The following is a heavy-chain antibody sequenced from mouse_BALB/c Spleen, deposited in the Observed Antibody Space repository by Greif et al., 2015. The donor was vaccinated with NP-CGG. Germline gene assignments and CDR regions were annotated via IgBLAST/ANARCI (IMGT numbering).Heavy chain of an antibody. Sequence: EVKVVESGGGLVKPGGSLKLSCAAPGFTFSDYYMYWVRQTPEKRLEWVATISDGGSYTYYPDSVKGRFTISRDNAKNNLYLQMSSLKSEDTAMYYCAREAYGNYAYAMDYWGQGTSVTVSS. CDR1: GFTFSDYY. J-gene: IGHJ4*01. CDR3: AREAYGNYAYAMDY. D-gene: IGHD2-1*01. CDR2: ISDGGSYT. V-gene: IGHV5-4*02.